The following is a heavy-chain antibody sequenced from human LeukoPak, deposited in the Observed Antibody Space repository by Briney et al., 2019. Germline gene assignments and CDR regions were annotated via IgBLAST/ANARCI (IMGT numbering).Heavy chain of an antibody. CDR2: ISGSGGST. D-gene: IGHD3-22*01. V-gene: IGHV3-23*01. CDR3: ARGGSREIVAPGYGMDV. J-gene: IGHJ6*02. CDR1: GFTFSSYA. Sequence: GGSLRLSCAASGFTFSSYAMSWVRQAPGKGLEWVSAISGSGGSTYYADSVKGRFTISRDNSKNTLYLQMNSLRAEDTAVYYCARGGSREIVAPGYGMDVWGQGTTVTVSS.